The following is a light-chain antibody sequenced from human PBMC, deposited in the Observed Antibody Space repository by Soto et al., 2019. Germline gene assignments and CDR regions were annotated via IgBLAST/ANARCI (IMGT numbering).Light chain of an antibody. CDR1: QSVSSSY. J-gene: IGKJ1*01. Sequence: EIVLTQSPGTLSLSPGERATLSCRASQSVSSSYLAWYQRKPGQAPRLLIYGASSRATGIPDRFSGSGSGTDFTLSISRLEPEDFAVYYCQQYGSSPVTFGQGT. CDR2: GAS. V-gene: IGKV3-20*01. CDR3: QQYGSSPVT.